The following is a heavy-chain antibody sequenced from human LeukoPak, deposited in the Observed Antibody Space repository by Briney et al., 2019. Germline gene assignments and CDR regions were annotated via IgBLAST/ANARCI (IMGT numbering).Heavy chain of an antibody. V-gene: IGHV3-30*18. CDR1: GFTFSSCG. CDR3: AKGAYDYVWGSLIDY. D-gene: IGHD3-16*01. CDR2: ISYDGSNK. J-gene: IGHJ4*02. Sequence: GGSLRLSCAASGFTFSSCGMHWVRQAPGKGLEWVAVISYDGSNKYYAGSVKGRFTISRDNSKNTLYLQMNSLRAEDTAVYYCAKGAYDYVWGSLIDYWGQGTLVTVSS.